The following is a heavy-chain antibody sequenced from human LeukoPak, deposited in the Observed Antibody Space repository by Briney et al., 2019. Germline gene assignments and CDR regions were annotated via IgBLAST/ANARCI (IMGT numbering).Heavy chain of an antibody. CDR1: GFTFSSYS. Sequence: PGGSLRLSCAASGFTFSSYSMNWVRQAPGKGLEWVSSISSSSSYIYYADSVKGRFTISRDNAKNSLYLQMNSLRAEDTAVYYCARDPSWLDRVDYWGQGTLVTVSS. CDR3: ARDPSWLDRVDY. J-gene: IGHJ4*02. D-gene: IGHD6-19*01. V-gene: IGHV3-21*01. CDR2: ISSSSSYI.